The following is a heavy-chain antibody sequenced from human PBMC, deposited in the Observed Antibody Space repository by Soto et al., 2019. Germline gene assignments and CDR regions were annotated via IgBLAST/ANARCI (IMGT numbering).Heavy chain of an antibody. J-gene: IGHJ4*02. Sequence: PSETLSLTCAVYGGSFSGYYWSWIRQPPGKGLEWIGEINHSGSTNYNPSLKSRVTISVDTSKNQFSLKLSSVTAADTAVYYCATVILDYFDYWGQGALVTVSS. V-gene: IGHV4-34*01. CDR3: ATVILDYFDY. CDR2: INHSGST. CDR1: GGSFSGYY.